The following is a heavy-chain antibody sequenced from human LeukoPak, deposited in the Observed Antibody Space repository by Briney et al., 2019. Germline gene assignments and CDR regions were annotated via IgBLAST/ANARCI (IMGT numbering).Heavy chain of an antibody. CDR1: GGSISRYY. Sequence: SETLSLTCTVSGGSISRYYWSWIRQPPGKRLEWIGYIYYSGTTYHNSSLKSRVTISVDTSKNQFSLNLRSVTAADTAVYYCARLRGDGDYFSPWGQGILVTVSS. CDR2: IYYSGTT. CDR3: ARLRGDGDYFSP. D-gene: IGHD4-17*01. J-gene: IGHJ5*02. V-gene: IGHV4-59*08.